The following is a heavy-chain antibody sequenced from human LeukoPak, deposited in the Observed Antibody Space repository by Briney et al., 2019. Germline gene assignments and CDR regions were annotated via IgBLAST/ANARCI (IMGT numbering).Heavy chain of an antibody. J-gene: IGHJ4*02. Sequence: ESGPTLVKPTQTLTLTCTFSGFSLSTSGVGVGWIRQPPGKALEWLALIYWDDDKRYSPPLKSRLTITKDTSKNQVVPTMTNMDPVDTATYYCAHRLPGSSGWYFDYWGQGTLVTVSS. CDR1: GFSLSTSGVG. CDR3: AHRLPGSSGWYFDY. V-gene: IGHV2-5*02. D-gene: IGHD6-19*01. CDR2: IYWDDDK.